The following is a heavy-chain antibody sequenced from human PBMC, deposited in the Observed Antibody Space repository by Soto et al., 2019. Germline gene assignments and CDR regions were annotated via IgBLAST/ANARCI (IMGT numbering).Heavy chain of an antibody. D-gene: IGHD6-25*01. Sequence: QVQLQESGPGPVKPSQTLSLTCTVSGGSISSGFAYWSWIRQRPGKGLEWIGNIYYSGSTYYNPSLKGRVAISVDTSKNHFSLNLRSVTAADTAIYYCAKGEAEGPGYDDWGQGTLVTVSS. CDR2: IYYSGST. J-gene: IGHJ4*02. CDR1: GGSISSGFAY. CDR3: AKGEAEGPGYDD. V-gene: IGHV4-31*03.